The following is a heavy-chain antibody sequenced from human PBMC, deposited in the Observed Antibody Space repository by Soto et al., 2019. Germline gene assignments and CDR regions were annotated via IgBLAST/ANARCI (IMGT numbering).Heavy chain of an antibody. CDR1: GYTFTSYG. J-gene: IGHJ4*02. Sequence: QVQLVQSGAEVKKPGASVQVSCKASGYTFTSYGISWVRQAPGQGLEWMGWISAYNGNTNYAQKLQGRVTMTTDTTTSTAYMDQKSRRSDDTAEYFCARDQQLGTPVDYWSQGTLVTDSS. CDR3: ARDQQLGTPVDY. D-gene: IGHD6-6*01. V-gene: IGHV1-18*01. CDR2: ISAYNGNT.